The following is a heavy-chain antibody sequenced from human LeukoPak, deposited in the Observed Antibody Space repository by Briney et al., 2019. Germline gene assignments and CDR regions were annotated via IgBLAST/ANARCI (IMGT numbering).Heavy chain of an antibody. CDR3: ARHRGTGFDP. CDR2: IYYSGNT. D-gene: IGHD3-10*01. CDR1: GGSINYYY. J-gene: IGHJ5*02. Sequence: SETLSLTCTVSGGSINYYYWGWIRQPPGRGLEWIGYIYYSGNTNYNPSLKSRVTISVDSSKNQFSLQLSSVTAADTAMYYCARHRGTGFDPWGQGTLVTVSS. V-gene: IGHV4-59*08.